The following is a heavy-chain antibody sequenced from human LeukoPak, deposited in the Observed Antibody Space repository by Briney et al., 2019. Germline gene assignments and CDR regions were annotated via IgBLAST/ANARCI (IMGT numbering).Heavy chain of an antibody. CDR2: VYYSGST. V-gene: IGHV4-59*01. CDR1: GGSISSYF. Sequence: PSETLSLTCTVSGGSISSYFWSWIRQPPGKGLEWIGYVYYSGSTNYNPSLKSRVTISVDTSRKQFSLKLSSATAADTAVYYCARVLDLSKRGLDAFDIWGQGTMVTVSS. J-gene: IGHJ3*02. D-gene: IGHD3-16*01. CDR3: ARVLDLSKRGLDAFDI.